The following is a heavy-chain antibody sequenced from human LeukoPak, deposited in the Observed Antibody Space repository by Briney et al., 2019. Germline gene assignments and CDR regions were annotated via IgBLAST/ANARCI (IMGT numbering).Heavy chain of an antibody. V-gene: IGHV5-51*01. CDR2: IYPGDSDT. CDR3: ARHEDFDY. J-gene: IGHJ4*02. CDR1: GYTFSTYW. Sequence: GGALQISGKAAGYTFSTYWIGGGRQLPGKGLEGMGIIYPGDSDTRYSPSFQGRVTISADKSISTTYLQWSSLKASDTAMYYCARHEDFDYWGQGTLVTVSS.